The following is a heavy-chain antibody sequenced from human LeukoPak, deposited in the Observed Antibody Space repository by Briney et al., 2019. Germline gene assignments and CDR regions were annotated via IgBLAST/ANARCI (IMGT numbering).Heavy chain of an antibody. CDR3: ARVVGDSGTLWDYYYYTDV. J-gene: IGHJ6*03. V-gene: IGHV4-59*08. Sequence: PSETLSLTCTVSGGSISSYYWSWIRQPPGKGLKWIGYIYYSGSTNYNPSLKSRVTISVDTSKNQFSLKLSSVTAADTAVYYCARVVGDSGTLWDYYYYTDVWGKGTTVTVSS. D-gene: IGHD1-26*01. CDR1: GGSISSYY. CDR2: IYYSGST.